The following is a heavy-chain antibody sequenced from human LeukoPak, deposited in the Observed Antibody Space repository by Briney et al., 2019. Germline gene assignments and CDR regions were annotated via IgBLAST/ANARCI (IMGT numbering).Heavy chain of an antibody. CDR1: GGSFSGYY. J-gene: IGHJ5*01. Sequence: SETLSLTCAVYGGSFSGYYWSWIRQPPGKGLEWSGEINHSGSTNYNPSLKSRVTISVDTSKNQFSLKLSSVTAADTAVYYCAREEDYYGSGSYYRIPNWFDSWGQGTLVTVSS. CDR3: AREEDYYGSGSYYRIPNWFDS. D-gene: IGHD3-10*01. V-gene: IGHV4-34*01. CDR2: INHSGST.